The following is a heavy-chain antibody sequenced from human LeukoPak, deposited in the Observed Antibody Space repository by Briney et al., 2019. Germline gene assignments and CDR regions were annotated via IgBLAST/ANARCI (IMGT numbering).Heavy chain of an antibody. D-gene: IGHD2-8*01. CDR2: IIPIPGIA. CDR3: ARGGAKMGFDP. J-gene: IGHJ5*02. V-gene: IGHV1-69*04. Sequence: GASVKVSCKASGGTFSSYAISWVRQAPGQGLEWMGRIIPIPGIANYAQKFQGRVTITADKSTSTAYMELSSLRSEDTAVYYCARGGAKMGFDPWGQGTLVTVSS. CDR1: GGTFSSYA.